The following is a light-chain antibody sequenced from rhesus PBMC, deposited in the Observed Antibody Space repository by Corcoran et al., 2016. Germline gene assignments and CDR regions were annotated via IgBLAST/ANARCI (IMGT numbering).Light chain of an antibody. Sequence: DIQMTQSPSSLSASVGDTVTITCRASQSISSWLAWYQQKPGKAPKLLIYKASRLQSGVPSRSSGSGSGTDFTFTISRLQPEDVATYYCQHGYGTPWTFGQGTKVEIK. J-gene: IGKJ1*01. CDR1: QSISSW. CDR2: KAS. CDR3: QHGYGTPWT. V-gene: IGKV1-22*01.